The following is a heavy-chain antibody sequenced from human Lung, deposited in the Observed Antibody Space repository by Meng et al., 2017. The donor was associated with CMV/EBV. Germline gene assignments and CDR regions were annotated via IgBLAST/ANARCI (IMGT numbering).Heavy chain of an antibody. Sequence: GGSLRLXCAASGFTFKTFTMSWVRQAPGRGLEWVSSINPDSDYIQSADSLKGRFTISRDNAKNSLYLRMSGLRVEDTAVYYCARDQEGTRIPSPIHYGLDVWGQGNXV. V-gene: IGHV3-21*06. D-gene: IGHD5-18*01. CDR1: GFTFKTFT. CDR2: INPDSDYI. CDR3: ARDQEGTRIPSPIHYGLDV. J-gene: IGHJ6*02.